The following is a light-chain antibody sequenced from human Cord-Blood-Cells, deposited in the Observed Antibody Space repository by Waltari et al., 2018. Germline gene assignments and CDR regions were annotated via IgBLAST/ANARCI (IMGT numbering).Light chain of an antibody. V-gene: IGKV1-39*01. CDR2: AAS. CDR1: QSISSD. J-gene: IGKJ1*01. Sequence: DIQMTQSPSPLSASVGDRVTITCRASQSISSDLNCYQQKPGKAPKLLIYAASSLQSGVPSRFSGSGSGTEFTLTISSLQPEDFATDYCQQSYITPPTFGQGTKVEIK. CDR3: QQSYITPPT.